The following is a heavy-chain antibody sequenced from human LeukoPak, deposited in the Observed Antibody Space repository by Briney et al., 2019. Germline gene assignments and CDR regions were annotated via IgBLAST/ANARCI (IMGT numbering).Heavy chain of an antibody. CDR3: ARGYYDYAWGSYRLDY. CDR1: GYSISGGYY. CDR2: IFHSGTS. D-gene: IGHD3-16*02. J-gene: IGHJ4*02. Sequence: PSETLSLTCTVSGYSISGGYYWGWIRQPPGKGLEWIGSIFHSGTSYYNTSLKSRVTISVATSKNQFSLKLSSVTAADTAVYYCARGYYDYAWGSYRLDYWGQGTLVTVSS. V-gene: IGHV4-38-2*02.